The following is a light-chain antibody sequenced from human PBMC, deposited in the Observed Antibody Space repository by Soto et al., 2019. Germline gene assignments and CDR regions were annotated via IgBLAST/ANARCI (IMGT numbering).Light chain of an antibody. J-gene: IGKJ3*01. Sequence: EIVMTQSPATLSVSPGERATLSCRASQSVSSNLAWYQQKPGQAPRLLIYGASTRATVIPARFSGSGSGTEFTLPISSLQSDDFAAYYCQQYSNWPITFGPGTKVDIK. V-gene: IGKV3-15*01. CDR1: QSVSSN. CDR3: QQYSNWPIT. CDR2: GAS.